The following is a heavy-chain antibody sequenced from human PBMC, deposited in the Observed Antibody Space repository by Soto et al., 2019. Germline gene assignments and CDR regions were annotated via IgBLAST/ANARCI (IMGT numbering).Heavy chain of an antibody. V-gene: IGHV3-30*18. J-gene: IGHJ6*02. CDR2: ISYDGTNK. D-gene: IGHD4-17*01. Sequence: QVQLVESGGGEVQPGRSLTISCAASGFTFSTYGMHWVRQTPGNGLEWVAVISYDGTNKFYSDSVKGRFTISRDNFKNTRTLQMTSLRADDTAVYSCAKDLQSYGDYDYYCYGMDVWGLGTRVTVSS. CDR1: GFTFSTYG. CDR3: AKDLQSYGDYDYYCYGMDV.